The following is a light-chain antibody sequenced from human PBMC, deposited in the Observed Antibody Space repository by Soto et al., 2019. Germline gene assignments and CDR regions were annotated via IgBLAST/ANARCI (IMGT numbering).Light chain of an antibody. J-gene: IGLJ1*01. CDR1: SSDVGSYNR. CDR2: EVS. Sequence: YVNRVPVRGRPITCTGTSSDVGSYNRVSWYQQPPGTAPKLMIYEVSNRPSGVPDRFSGSKSGNTASLTISGLQAEDEADYYCSSYTSSSTYVFGSGTKVTVL. CDR3: SSYTSSSTYV. V-gene: IGLV2-18*02.